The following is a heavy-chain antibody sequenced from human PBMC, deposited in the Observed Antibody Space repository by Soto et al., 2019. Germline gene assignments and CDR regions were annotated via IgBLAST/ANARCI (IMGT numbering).Heavy chain of an antibody. D-gene: IGHD2-2*01. CDR1: GFTFSSYS. Sequence: GGSLRLSCAASGFTFSSYSMNWVRQAPGKGLEWVSSISSSSSYIYYADSVKGRFTISRDNAKNSLYLQMNSLRAEDTAVYYCARYCSSTSCPRNYYYGMDVWGQGTTVTVSS. V-gene: IGHV3-21*01. CDR3: ARYCSSTSCPRNYYYGMDV. CDR2: ISSSSSYI. J-gene: IGHJ6*02.